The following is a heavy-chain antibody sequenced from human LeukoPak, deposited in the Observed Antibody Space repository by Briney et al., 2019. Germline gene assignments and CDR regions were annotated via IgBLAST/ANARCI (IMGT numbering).Heavy chain of an antibody. CDR3: ARGSNYGNFDY. D-gene: IGHD4/OR15-4a*01. CDR2: IYPGDSDT. V-gene: IGHV5-51*01. Sequence: GESLKISCKASGYIFTTYWIGWVRQMPGKGLEWMGIIYPGDSDTRYSPSFQGQVTISADKSITTAYLQWSSLKASDTAMYYCARGSNYGNFDYWGQGTLVTVSS. J-gene: IGHJ4*02. CDR1: GYIFTTYW.